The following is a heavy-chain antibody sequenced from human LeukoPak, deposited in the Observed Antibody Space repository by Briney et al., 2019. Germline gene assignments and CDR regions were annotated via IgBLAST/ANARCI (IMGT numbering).Heavy chain of an antibody. J-gene: IGHJ6*03. D-gene: IGHD1-14*01. Sequence: SQTLSLTCAISGDSVSSNSATWTWIRQSPSRGLEWLGRTYYRSKWYNDYAVSVKSRITINPDTSKNQFSLQLNSVTPEDTAVYYCARFGDRSGINYYYYYMDVWGKGTTVTVSS. CDR3: ARFGDRSGINYYYYYMDV. CDR2: TYYRSKWYN. CDR1: GDSVSSNSAT. V-gene: IGHV6-1*01.